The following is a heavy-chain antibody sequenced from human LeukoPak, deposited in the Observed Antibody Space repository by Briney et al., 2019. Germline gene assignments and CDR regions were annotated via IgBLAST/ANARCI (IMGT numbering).Heavy chain of an antibody. V-gene: IGHV4-59*13. D-gene: IGHD2-2*01. CDR2: LVYIQNTGST. CDR1: CVSLSRYY. Sequence: SETLSLTYSVWCVSLSRYYWLGLAPPPERGGVWWVYLVYIQNTGSTNYNPALRSRVTISVDASKNQFSLKLSSVTAADTAVYYCARVLLGYCSSTSCAGSTAFDPWGQGTLVTVSS. CDR3: ARVLLGYCSSTSCAGSTAFDP. J-gene: IGHJ5*02.